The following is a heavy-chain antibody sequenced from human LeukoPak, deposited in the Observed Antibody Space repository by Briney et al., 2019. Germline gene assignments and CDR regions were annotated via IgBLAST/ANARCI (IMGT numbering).Heavy chain of an antibody. CDR1: GGSFSGYY. CDR3: ARAAPSKSSGYCFDY. CDR2: INHSGST. J-gene: IGHJ4*02. D-gene: IGHD3-22*01. V-gene: IGHV4-34*01. Sequence: SETLSLTCAVYGGSFSGYYWSWIRQPPGKGLEWIGEINHSGSTNYNPSLKSRVTISVDTSKNQFSLKLSSVTAADTAVYYCARAAPSKSSGYCFDYWGQGTLVTVSS.